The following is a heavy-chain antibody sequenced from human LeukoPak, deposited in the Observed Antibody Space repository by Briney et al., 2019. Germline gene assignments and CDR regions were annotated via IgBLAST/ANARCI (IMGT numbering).Heavy chain of an antibody. D-gene: IGHD3-10*01. CDR2: IFTSGST. V-gene: IGHV4-61*02. CDR3: AREESLTLDS. Sequence: SETLSLTCTVSGGSISSASHYWTWIRQPAGRGLEWIGRIFTSGSTDYSPSLKSRVTISVETSKNQFSLKLSSVTPADTAIYYCAREESLTLDSWGQGTLVTVSS. J-gene: IGHJ4*02. CDR1: GGSISSASHY.